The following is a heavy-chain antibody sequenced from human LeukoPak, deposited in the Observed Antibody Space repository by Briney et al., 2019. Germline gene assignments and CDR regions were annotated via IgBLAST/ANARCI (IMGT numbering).Heavy chain of an antibody. CDR2: IIPIFGTA. D-gene: IGHD3-22*01. CDR3: ARDLANYYDSSGYGAHAFDI. V-gene: IGHV1-69*05. CDR1: GGTFISYA. Sequence: GASVKVSCKASGGTFISYAISWVRQAPGQGLEWMGGIIPIFGTANYAQKFQGRVTITTDESTSTAYMELSSLRSEDTAVYYCARDLANYYDSSGYGAHAFDIWGQGTMVTVSS. J-gene: IGHJ3*02.